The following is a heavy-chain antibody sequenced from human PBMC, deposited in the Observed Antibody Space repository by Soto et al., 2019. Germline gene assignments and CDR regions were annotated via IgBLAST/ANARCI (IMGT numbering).Heavy chain of an antibody. CDR2: ISYDGSVE. V-gene: IGHV3-30*04. D-gene: IGHD2-15*01. CDR3: ARDWWGYCSGGSCYQIDS. Sequence: QVQLVESGGGVVQPGKSLRLSCVASGFTFSTYAIHWVRQAPGKGLEWVAFISYDGSVEYYVESVKGRFTISRDNSKNTLYLQMNSLRLAATDVYYCARDWWGYCSGGSCYQIDSWGQGALVTVSS. CDR1: GFTFSTYA. J-gene: IGHJ4*02.